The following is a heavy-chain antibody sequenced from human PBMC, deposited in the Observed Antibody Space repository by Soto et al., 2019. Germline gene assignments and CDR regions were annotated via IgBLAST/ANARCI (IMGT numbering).Heavy chain of an antibody. CDR3: ASAGIAARQRGSSGMDV. CDR1: GYTFTSYY. V-gene: IGHV1-2*02. J-gene: IGHJ6*02. Sequence: GASVKVSCKASGYTFTSYYIHWVRQAPGQGLEWMGWINPITGGTNYAPKFQGRVTMTRDTSITTAYMELSRLRSDDTAVYYCASAGIAARQRGSSGMDVWGQGTTVTVSS. CDR2: INPITGGT. D-gene: IGHD6-6*01.